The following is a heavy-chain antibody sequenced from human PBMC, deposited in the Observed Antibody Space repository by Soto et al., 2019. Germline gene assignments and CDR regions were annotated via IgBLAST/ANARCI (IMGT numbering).Heavy chain of an antibody. CDR2: ISPNSGNI. J-gene: IGHJ6*02. CDR3: VKDRDSNTWPSRDV. D-gene: IGHD3-22*01. CDR1: GYTFTRNG. V-gene: IGHV1-18*01. Sequence: QVHLVQYGAEVKKPGDSLNVSCKTSGYTFTRNGISWVRQAPGQGLEWMGLISPNSGNIKYAQKLQGRVIMTTDTSTSTAYMELRSLRSDDTAVYYCVKDRDSNTWPSRDVWGPGTTVTVSS.